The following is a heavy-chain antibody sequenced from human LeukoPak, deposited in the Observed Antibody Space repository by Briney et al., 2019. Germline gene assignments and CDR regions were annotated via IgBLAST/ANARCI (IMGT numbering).Heavy chain of an antibody. V-gene: IGHV3-23*01. D-gene: IGHD1-26*01. CDR1: GFTFSTYA. CDR3: AKGASGNYYIYFDY. Sequence: GGSLRLSCAASGFTFSTYAMNWVRQSPGKGLEWVSSISGSDGSTYYADSVKGRFTISRDNSKNTLYLQVNSPRAEDTAIYYCAKGASGNYYIYFDYWGQGTLVTVSS. J-gene: IGHJ4*02. CDR2: ISGSDGST.